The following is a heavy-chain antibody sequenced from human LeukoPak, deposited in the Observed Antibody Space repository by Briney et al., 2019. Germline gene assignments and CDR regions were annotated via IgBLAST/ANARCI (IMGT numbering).Heavy chain of an antibody. CDR2: ISSSGSTI. V-gene: IGHV3-11*04. J-gene: IGHJ4*02. CDR1: GFTFSDYY. CDR3: ARDGPQYYYDSSGYYPFFGY. Sequence: PGGSLRLSCAASGFTFSDYYMSWIRQAPGKGLEWVSYISSSGSTIYYADSVKGRFTISRDNAKNSLYLQMNSLRAEDTAVYYCARDGPQYYYDSSGYYPFFGYWGQGTLVTVSS. D-gene: IGHD3-22*01.